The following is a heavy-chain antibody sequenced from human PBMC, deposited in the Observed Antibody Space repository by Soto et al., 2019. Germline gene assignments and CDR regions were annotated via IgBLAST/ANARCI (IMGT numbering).Heavy chain of an antibody. D-gene: IGHD2-2*01. CDR1: GGSISSYY. V-gene: IGHV4-59*01. Sequence: PSETLSLTCTVSGGSISSYYWSWIRQPPGKGLEWIGYIYYSGSTNYNPSLKSRVTISVDTSKNQFSLKLSSVTAADTAVYYCARACSSTSCRPNYYYGMDVWGQGTTVTVSS. CDR2: IYYSGST. J-gene: IGHJ6*02. CDR3: ARACSSTSCRPNYYYGMDV.